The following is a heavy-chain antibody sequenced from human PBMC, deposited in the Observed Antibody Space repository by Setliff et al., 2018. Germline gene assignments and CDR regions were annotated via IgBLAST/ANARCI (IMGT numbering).Heavy chain of an antibody. CDR2: IYGGGGNGGRNT. V-gene: IGHV3-23*03. CDR1: GFSFSTYS. D-gene: IGHD1-20*01. J-gene: IGHJ5*01. CDR3: AKDRVPDGIWDFDS. Sequence: PGGSLRLSCVGSGFSFSTYSMAWVRQAPGKGLQWVSGIYGGGGNGGRNTFYADPVKGRFTISRDNSKNTLYLQMNSLRAEDAALYHCAKDRVPDGIWDFDSWGPGSLVTVS.